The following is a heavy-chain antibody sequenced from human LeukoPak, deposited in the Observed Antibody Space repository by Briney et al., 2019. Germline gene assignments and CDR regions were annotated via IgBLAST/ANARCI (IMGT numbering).Heavy chain of an antibody. CDR3: AKVHPYSSTWSYYFDY. Sequence: GASVKVSCKASGGTFSSYAISWVRQAPGQGLEWMGGIIPIFGTANYAQKFQGRVTITADESTSTAYMELSSLRSEDTAVYYCAKVHPYSSTWSYYFDYWGQGTLVTVSS. J-gene: IGHJ4*02. V-gene: IGHV1-69*13. CDR2: IIPIFGTA. CDR1: GGTFSSYA. D-gene: IGHD6-13*01.